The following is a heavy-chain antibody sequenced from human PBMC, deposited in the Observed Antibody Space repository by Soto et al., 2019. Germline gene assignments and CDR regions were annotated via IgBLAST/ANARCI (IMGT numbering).Heavy chain of an antibody. J-gene: IGHJ3*02. V-gene: IGHV1-8*01. CDR1: GYTFTSYD. CDR2: MNPNSGNT. D-gene: IGHD3-22*01. Sequence: SVKVSCKASGYTFTSYDINWVRQATGQGLEWMGWMNPNSGNTGYAQKFQGRVTMTRNTSISTAYMELSSLRSEDTAVYYCASTTYYYDSSGYSSRAFDIWGQGTMVTVSS. CDR3: ASTTYYYDSSGYSSRAFDI.